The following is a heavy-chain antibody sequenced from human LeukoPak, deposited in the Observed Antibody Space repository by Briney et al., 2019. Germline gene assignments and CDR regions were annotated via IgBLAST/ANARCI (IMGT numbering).Heavy chain of an antibody. J-gene: IGHJ6*02. V-gene: IGHV3-66*02. CDR2: IYSGGST. CDR1: GFTLSSNY. Sequence: GGSLRLSCAASGFTLSSNYMSWVRQAPGKGLEWVAVIYSGGSTYYAVSVKGRFTISSDNSNNTLYLKMNSLRAEDTAVYYCARDRHCDYASYYYGMDVWGQGTTVTVSS. D-gene: IGHD4-17*01. CDR3: ARDRHCDYASYYYGMDV.